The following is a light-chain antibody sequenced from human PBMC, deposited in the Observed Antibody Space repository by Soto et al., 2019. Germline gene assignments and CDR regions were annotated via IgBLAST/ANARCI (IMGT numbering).Light chain of an antibody. CDR3: QQYNDWPLT. V-gene: IGKV3-15*01. Sequence: EILMTQSPVTLSVSPCERATLSFRASQSVSSNLAWYQQKPGQAPSLLIYGAFTRATGIPARFSGTGSGTEFTLTISSLQSEDFALYYCQQYNDWPLTFGQGTK. J-gene: IGKJ1*01. CDR2: GAF. CDR1: QSVSSN.